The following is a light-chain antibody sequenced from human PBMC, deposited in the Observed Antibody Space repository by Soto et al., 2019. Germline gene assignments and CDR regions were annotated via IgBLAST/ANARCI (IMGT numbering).Light chain of an antibody. Sequence: QSVLTQTRSVSGSPGQSVTISCTGSSSDVGNYNYVSWYQQHPGKAPKLIIYDVTKRPAGVPDRFSGSKSGNTASLTISGLHSDDEADYYCAAWDDSLNGLYVFGTGTKLTVL. CDR2: DVT. V-gene: IGLV2-11*01. J-gene: IGLJ1*01. CDR1: SSDVGNYNY. CDR3: AAWDDSLNGLYV.